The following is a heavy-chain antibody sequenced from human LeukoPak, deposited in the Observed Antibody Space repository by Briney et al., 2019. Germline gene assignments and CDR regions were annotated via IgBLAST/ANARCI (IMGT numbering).Heavy chain of an antibody. CDR1: GGSISSHY. D-gene: IGHD3-3*01. J-gene: IGHJ1*01. CDR2: IYYSGST. V-gene: IGHV4-59*11. CDR3: ARAGEVTDFQH. Sequence: SETLSLTCTVSGGSISSHYWSWIRQPPGKGLEWIGYIYYSGSTNYNPSLKSRVTISVDTSKNQFSLKLSSVTAADTAVYYCARAGEVTDFQHWGQGTLVTVSS.